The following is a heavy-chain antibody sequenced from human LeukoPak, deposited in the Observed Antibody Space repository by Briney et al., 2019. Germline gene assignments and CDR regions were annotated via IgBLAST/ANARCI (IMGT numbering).Heavy chain of an antibody. D-gene: IGHD3-22*01. CDR1: GFTFSNYW. Sequence: QPGGSLRLSCIASGFTFSNYWMSWVRQAPGKGLEWVANIKEDGSEKYYVDSVKGRFTISRDNAKNSLYLQMNSLRDEDSAVYYCARFKLDYFDGSRYYYLSFDYWGQGALVTVSS. CDR3: ARFKLDYFDGSRYYYLSFDY. CDR2: IKEDGSEK. J-gene: IGHJ4*02. V-gene: IGHV3-7*01.